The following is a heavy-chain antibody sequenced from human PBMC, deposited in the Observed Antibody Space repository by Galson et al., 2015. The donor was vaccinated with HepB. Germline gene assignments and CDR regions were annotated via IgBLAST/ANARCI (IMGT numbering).Heavy chain of an antibody. J-gene: IGHJ6*02. CDR1: GDSVSSNSAA. Sequence: CAISGDSVSSNSAAWNWIRQSPSRGLEWLGRTYYRSKWYNDYAVSVKSRITINPDTSKNQFSLQLNSVTPEDTAVYYCARVQTTVTHYGMDVWGQGTTVTVSS. CDR2: TYYRSKWYN. CDR3: ARVQTTVTHYGMDV. D-gene: IGHD4-17*01. V-gene: IGHV6-1*01.